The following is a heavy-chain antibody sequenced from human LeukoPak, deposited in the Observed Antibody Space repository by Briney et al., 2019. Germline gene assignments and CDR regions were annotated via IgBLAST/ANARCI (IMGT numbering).Heavy chain of an antibody. Sequence: PGGSLRLSCAASGFTFSSYAMSWFRQAPGKGLERVSAISGSGGSTYYADSVKGRFAISRDNSKNTLYLQMNSLRAEDTAVYYCAKNQLPVVVPAAMDYWGQGTLVTVSS. CDR2: ISGSGGST. CDR3: AKNQLPVVVPAAMDY. D-gene: IGHD2-2*01. V-gene: IGHV3-23*01. J-gene: IGHJ4*02. CDR1: GFTFSSYA.